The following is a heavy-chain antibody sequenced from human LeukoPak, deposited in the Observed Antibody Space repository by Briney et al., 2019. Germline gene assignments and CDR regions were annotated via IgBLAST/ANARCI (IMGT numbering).Heavy chain of an antibody. V-gene: IGHV5-51*01. CDR1: GYSFTSYW. CDR3: ARQWRGFGEANWFDP. CDR2: IYPGDSDT. J-gene: IGHJ5*02. D-gene: IGHD3-10*01. Sequence: GGSLEISCKGSGYSFTSYWIGGVRQMPGKGLEGMGIIYPGDSDTRYSPSFQGQVTISADKSISTAYLQWSSLKASDTAMYYCARQWRGFGEANWFDPWGQGTLVTVSS.